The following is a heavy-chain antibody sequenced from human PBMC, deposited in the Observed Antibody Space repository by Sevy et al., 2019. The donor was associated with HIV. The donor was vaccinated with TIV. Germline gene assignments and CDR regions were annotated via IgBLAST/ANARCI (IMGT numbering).Heavy chain of an antibody. CDR3: STDPIIVLLVTDGMDV. J-gene: IGHJ6*02. CDR1: GFTFTYAW. Sequence: GGSLRLSCTASGFTFTYAWMSGVRQAPGKGLEWVGRIKARADGGTADYAAPVKGRFTISRDDSKNTLYLQMNSLKIEDTAVYYCSTDPIIVLLVTDGMDVWGQGTTVTVSS. V-gene: IGHV3-15*01. D-gene: IGHD2-8*01. CDR2: IKARADGGTA.